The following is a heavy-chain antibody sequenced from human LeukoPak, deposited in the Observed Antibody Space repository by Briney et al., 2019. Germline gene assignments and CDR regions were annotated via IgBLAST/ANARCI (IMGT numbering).Heavy chain of an antibody. CDR1: GASISSSSYY. CDR3: AKYVPLIAAAGMVRSWFDP. CDR2: IYYSGST. J-gene: IGHJ5*02. Sequence: PSETLSLTCTVAGASISSSSYYWGWIRQPPGKGLEWIGSIYYSGSTYYNPSLKSRVTISVDTSKNQFSLKLSSVTAADTAVYYCAKYVPLIAAAGMVRSWFDPWGQGTLVTVSS. V-gene: IGHV4-39*07. D-gene: IGHD6-13*01.